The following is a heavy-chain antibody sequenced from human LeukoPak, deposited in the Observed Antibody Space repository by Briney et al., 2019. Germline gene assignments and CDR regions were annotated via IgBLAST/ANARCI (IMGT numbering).Heavy chain of an antibody. CDR3: AKGHRSVAAAANLFDY. CDR2: IRYDGSNK. Sequence: GGSLRLSCAASGFTFSSYGMHWVRQAPGKGLEWVAFIRYDGSNKYYADSVKGRFTISRDNSKNTLYLQMNSLRAEDTAVYYCAKGHRSVAAAANLFDYWGQGTLVTVSS. V-gene: IGHV3-30*02. D-gene: IGHD6-13*01. J-gene: IGHJ4*02. CDR1: GFTFSSYG.